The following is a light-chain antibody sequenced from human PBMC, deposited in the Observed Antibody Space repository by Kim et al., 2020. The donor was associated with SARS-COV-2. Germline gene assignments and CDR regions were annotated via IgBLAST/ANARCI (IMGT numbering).Light chain of an antibody. CDR3: QQYGSSPMYT. CDR1: QRVSSNY. CDR2: GAS. V-gene: IGKV3-20*01. J-gene: IGKJ2*01. Sequence: SPGETATLSWRASQRVSSNYLAWYQQKPGQAPRLLIYGASSRATGIPDRFSGSGSGTDFTLSISRLETEDFAVYYCQQYGSSPMYTFGQGTKLEI.